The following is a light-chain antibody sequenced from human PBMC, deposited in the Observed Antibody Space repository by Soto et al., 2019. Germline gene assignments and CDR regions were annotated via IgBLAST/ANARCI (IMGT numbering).Light chain of an antibody. CDR3: QQANTFALT. CDR2: SAS. Sequence: DIQMTQSPSSVSASVGDRVTITCRASQGINRWLAWYQQKSGKAPKLLIYSASSLVSGVPSRFSGSGSGTDFTRTISSLQPEDFATYYCQQANTFALTFGGGTKVEIK. CDR1: QGINRW. V-gene: IGKV1-12*01. J-gene: IGKJ4*01.